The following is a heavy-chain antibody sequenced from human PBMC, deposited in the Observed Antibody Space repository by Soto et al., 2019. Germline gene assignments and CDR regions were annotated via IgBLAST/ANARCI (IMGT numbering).Heavy chain of an antibody. CDR1: GFPFTIKG. V-gene: IGHV3-30*18. CDR2: ISYDGADK. D-gene: IGHD2-2*01. CDR3: SKASGYCSSSTCSRLIYYYYGMDV. J-gene: IGHJ6*02. Sequence: PGASLRLSCAASGFPFTIKGMPWDRQDTGKGMGRVAVISYDGADKYYASSVKGRLTLSSDNSHNTLNLQMNSLRDEDTTVYYCSKASGYCSSSTCSRLIYYYYGMDVWGQGTTVTVSS.